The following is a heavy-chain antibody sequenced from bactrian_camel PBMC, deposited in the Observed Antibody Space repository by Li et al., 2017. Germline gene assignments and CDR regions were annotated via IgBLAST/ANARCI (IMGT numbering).Heavy chain of an antibody. D-gene: IGHD7*01. V-gene: IGHV3S54*01. CDR1: RYTYSVNC. CDR2: IFVHGGST. Sequence: VQLVESGGGSVQAGGSLRLSCSASRYTYSVNCMGWFRQAPGKEREGIAAIFVHGGSTYVADSRFAISQDNAKNTAYLEMYSLKPEDTAMYYCAAEACKWWHVRILKDYSSWGQ. CDR3: AAEACKWWHVRILKDYSS. J-gene: IGHJ3*01.